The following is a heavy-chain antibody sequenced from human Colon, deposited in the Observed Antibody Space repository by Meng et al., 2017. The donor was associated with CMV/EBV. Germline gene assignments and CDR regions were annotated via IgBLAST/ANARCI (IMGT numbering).Heavy chain of an antibody. D-gene: IGHD3-9*01. Sequence: SETLSLTCIVSGGSISSYYWSWIRQPPGKGLEWIGYIFYNGSTTFNPSLKSRVSMSVDTSNNQFSLHLSSVTAADTAVYYCARSLLGDTLTGYIYFFDYWGQGRQVTVSS. CDR1: GGSISSYY. CDR3: ARSLLGDTLTGYIYFFDY. V-gene: IGHV4-59*01. CDR2: IFYNGST. J-gene: IGHJ4*02.